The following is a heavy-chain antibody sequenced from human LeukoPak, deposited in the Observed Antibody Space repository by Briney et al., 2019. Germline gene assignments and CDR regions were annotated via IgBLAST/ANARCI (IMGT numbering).Heavy chain of an antibody. CDR3: ARSLWYQLPYYYYYGMDV. CDR2: INHSGST. V-gene: IGHV4-34*01. J-gene: IGHJ6*02. Sequence: PSETLSLTCAVYGGSFSGYYWSWIRQPPGKGPEWIGEINHSGSTNYNPSLKCRVTISVDTSKNQFSLKLSSVTAADTAVYYCARSLWYQLPYYYYYGMDVWGQGTTVTVSS. D-gene: IGHD2-2*01. CDR1: GGSFSGYY.